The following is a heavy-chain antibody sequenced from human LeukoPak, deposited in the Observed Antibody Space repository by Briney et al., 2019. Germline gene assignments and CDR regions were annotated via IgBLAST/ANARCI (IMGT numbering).Heavy chain of an antibody. D-gene: IGHD3-16*01. J-gene: IGHJ4*02. CDR2: INPNSGVT. CDR1: GYTFTGYY. CDR3: ATQRGSYLWGTDFDY. V-gene: IGHV1-2*02. Sequence: ASVKVSCKASGYTFTGYYMHWVRQAPGQGLEWMGWINPNSGVTKFAREFQGRVTMTRDTSISTAYMGLSRLRSDDTAVYYCATQRGSYLWGTDFDYWGQGTLVTVSS.